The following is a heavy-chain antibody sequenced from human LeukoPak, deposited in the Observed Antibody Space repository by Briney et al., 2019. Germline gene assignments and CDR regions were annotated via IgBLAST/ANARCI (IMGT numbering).Heavy chain of an antibody. V-gene: IGHV3-30*02. Sequence: TGGSLRLSCAASGFTFSSYSMNWVRQAPGKGLEWVAFIRYDGSNKYYADSVKGRFTISRDNSKNTLYLQMNSLRAEDTAVYYCAKGQTPVVEYYFDYWGQGTLVTVSS. D-gene: IGHD2-15*01. CDR3: AKGQTPVVEYYFDY. J-gene: IGHJ4*02. CDR1: GFTFSSYS. CDR2: IRYDGSNK.